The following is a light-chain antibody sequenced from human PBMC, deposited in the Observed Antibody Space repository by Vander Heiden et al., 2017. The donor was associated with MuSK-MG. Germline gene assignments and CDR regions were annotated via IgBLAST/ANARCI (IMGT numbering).Light chain of an antibody. CDR1: SSDVGGYNY. V-gene: IGLV2-14*03. CDR3: SSYTSSSSWV. J-gene: IGLJ3*02. CDR2: DVS. Sequence: QSALTQPASVSGSPGQSITISCTGTSSDVGGYNYVSWYQQHPGKAPKLMIYDVSNRPSGISNRFSGSKSANTASLTISGLQAEDEADDYCSSYTSSSSWVFGGGTKLTVL.